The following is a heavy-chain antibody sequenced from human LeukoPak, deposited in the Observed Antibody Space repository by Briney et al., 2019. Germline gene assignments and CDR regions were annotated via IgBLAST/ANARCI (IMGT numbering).Heavy chain of an antibody. J-gene: IGHJ3*02. CDR2: IKSDGSST. CDR1: GFTFSSYW. D-gene: IGHD6-6*01. V-gene: IGHV3-74*01. CDR3: ARRSAARDAFDI. Sequence: GGSLRLSCAASGFTFSSYWMHWVRQAPGKGLVWVSRIKSDGSSTSYAEFVKGRFTISRDSAKNTLYLQMNSLRAEDTAVYYCARRSAARDAFDIWGQGTMVTVSS.